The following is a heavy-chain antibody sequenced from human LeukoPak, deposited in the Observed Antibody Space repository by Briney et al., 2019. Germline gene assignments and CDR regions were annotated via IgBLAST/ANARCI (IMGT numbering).Heavy chain of an antibody. Sequence: GGSLRLSCAASGFTFSSYWMHWVRQAPGKGLVWVSRISTDGSSTTYADSVKGRFTISRDNAKNTLYLQMNSLRAEDTAAYYCARAGGHSSPAGSWGQGTLVTVSS. V-gene: IGHV3-74*01. J-gene: IGHJ5*02. CDR2: ISTDGSST. CDR3: ARAGGHSSPAGS. CDR1: GFTFSSYW. D-gene: IGHD6-13*01.